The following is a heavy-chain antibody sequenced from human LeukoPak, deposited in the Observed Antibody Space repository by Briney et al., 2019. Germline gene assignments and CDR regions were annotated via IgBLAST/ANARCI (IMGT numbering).Heavy chain of an antibody. D-gene: IGHD2-2*01. J-gene: IGHJ2*01. CDR2: IYYSGST. Sequence: SETLSLTCAVSGGSISSGGYSWSWIRQPPGKGLEWIGYIYYSGSTYYNPSLKSRVTISVDTSKNQFSLKLSSVTAADTAVYYCARDAWRYCSSTSCYDGSWYFDLWGRGTLVTVSS. CDR1: GGSISSGGYS. V-gene: IGHV4-30-4*07. CDR3: ARDAWRYCSSTSCYDGSWYFDL.